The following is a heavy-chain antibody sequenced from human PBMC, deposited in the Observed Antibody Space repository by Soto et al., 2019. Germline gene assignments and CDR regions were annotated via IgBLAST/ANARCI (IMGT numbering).Heavy chain of an antibody. CDR3: ARQGFGALHGLVDV. V-gene: IGHV4-59*08. D-gene: IGHD3-10*01. J-gene: IGHJ6*02. CDR1: GDSISSDY. Sequence: QVLLQESGPGLVKHSETLSLSCTVSGDSISSDYWGWIRQPPGKEMEWIGYVSPIWGSAYNPSLQSRVAISLDASKSQFSLELTSVTATDTAVYYCARQGFGALHGLVDVLGQGTTVTVSS. CDR2: VSPIWGS.